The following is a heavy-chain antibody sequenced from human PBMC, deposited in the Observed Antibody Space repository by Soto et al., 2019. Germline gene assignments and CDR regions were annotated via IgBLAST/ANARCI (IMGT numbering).Heavy chain of an antibody. CDR1: GDSIDTSRYY. J-gene: IGHJ5*02. CDR2: IYYSGTT. Sequence: QVQLQESGPGLVKPSETLSLTCTVSGDSIDTSRYYWGWIRQPPGKGLEWLGSIYYSGTTYYNPSLKSRVTISADPSKNQFSLKLSSVTAADTAFYYCARLRGAFLISTNNWCDPWGQGTLVTVSS. V-gene: IGHV4-39*01. D-gene: IGHD2-2*01. CDR3: ARLRGAFLISTNNWCDP.